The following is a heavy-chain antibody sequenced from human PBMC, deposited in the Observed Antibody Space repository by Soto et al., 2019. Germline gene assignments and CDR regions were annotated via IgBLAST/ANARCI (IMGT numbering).Heavy chain of an antibody. CDR1: GFNFSHSA. CDR2: ISLAGSNK. J-gene: IGHJ4*02. Sequence: GGSLRLSCDASGFNFSHSAMHWVRQAPGKGLEWLALISLAGSNKYSAKPVKVRFTLSRDNSKSTLYLQMNSMRPQDTAVYYCAKDGATPVAARLHDSWGQGTPVTVSS. V-gene: IGHV3-30*18. CDR3: AKDGATPVAARLHDS. D-gene: IGHD6-19*01.